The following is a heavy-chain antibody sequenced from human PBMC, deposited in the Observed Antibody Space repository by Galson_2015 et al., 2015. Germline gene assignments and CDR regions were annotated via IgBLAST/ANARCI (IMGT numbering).Heavy chain of an antibody. V-gene: IGHV1-18*01. Sequence: SVKVSCKASGYPFSTYGISWVRQAPGQGLGWVGWISAYDGNTDYAQKFKGRVAMTTDTSTNTAYMELRSLRSDDTAVYYCARDGRIVVTTIGGWFEPWGQGTLVTVSS. CDR3: ARDGRIVVTTIGGWFEP. D-gene: IGHD4-17*01. CDR1: GYPFSTYG. J-gene: IGHJ5*02. CDR2: ISAYDGNT.